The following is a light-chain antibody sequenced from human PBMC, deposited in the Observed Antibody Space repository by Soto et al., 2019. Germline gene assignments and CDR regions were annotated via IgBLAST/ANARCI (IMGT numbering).Light chain of an antibody. Sequence: DRQMTQFPSYLSASVGDIVPITCRASQSISSYLNWYQQKPGKAPKLLIYDESSLQSGVPSRLRGSGSGTDFTLTISRLQPADFSPYAVQQSYSTPWTCRQGTKLVI. CDR1: QSISSY. CDR3: QQSYSTPWT. V-gene: IGKV1-39*01. CDR2: DES. J-gene: IGKJ1*01.